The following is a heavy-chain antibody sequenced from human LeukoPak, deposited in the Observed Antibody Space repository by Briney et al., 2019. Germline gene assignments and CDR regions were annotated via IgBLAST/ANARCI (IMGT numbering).Heavy chain of an antibody. CDR1: GFTFDDYG. J-gene: IGHJ4*02. CDR3: ARRITMVRGVNIRYYFDY. Sequence: EESLRLSCAASGFTFDDYGMSWVRQAPGKGLNWVSGINWNGVSTGYADSEKGRFTISRDNAKNSLYLQMNSLRAEDTTLYYCARRITMVRGVNIRYYFDYWGQGTLVTVSS. D-gene: IGHD3-10*01. V-gene: IGHV3-20*04. CDR2: INWNGVST.